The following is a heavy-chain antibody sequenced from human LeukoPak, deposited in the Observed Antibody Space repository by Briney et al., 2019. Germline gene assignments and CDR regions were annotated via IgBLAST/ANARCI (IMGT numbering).Heavy chain of an antibody. Sequence: SETLSLTCTVSGGSISSYYWSWIRQPPGKGLEWIGHIYYSGSTNYNPSLKSRVTISVDTSKNQFSLKLSSVTAADTAVYYCARHPDVGVVVVAATDAFDIWGQGTMVTVSS. J-gene: IGHJ3*02. CDR3: ARHPDVGVVVVAATDAFDI. CDR1: GGSISSYY. D-gene: IGHD2-15*01. V-gene: IGHV4-59*08. CDR2: IYYSGST.